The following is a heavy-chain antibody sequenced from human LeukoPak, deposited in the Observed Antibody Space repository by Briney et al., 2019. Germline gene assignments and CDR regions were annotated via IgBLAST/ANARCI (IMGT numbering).Heavy chain of an antibody. Sequence: GESLKISCKGSGYSFTSYWIGWVRQMPGKGLEWMGIIYPGDSDTRYSPSFQGHVTISADKSISTAYLQWSSLKASDTAMYYCAREYSSSSGPLDYWGQGTLVTVSS. D-gene: IGHD6-6*01. J-gene: IGHJ4*02. CDR3: AREYSSSSGPLDY. CDR2: IYPGDSDT. V-gene: IGHV5-51*01. CDR1: GYSFTSYW.